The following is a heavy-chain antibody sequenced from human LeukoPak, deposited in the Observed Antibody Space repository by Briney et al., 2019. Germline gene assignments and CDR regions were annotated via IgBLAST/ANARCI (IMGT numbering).Heavy chain of an antibody. J-gene: IGHJ3*02. Sequence: GASVKVSCKASGYTFTSYDINWVRQATGQGLEWMGWMDPNSGNTGCAQKFQGRVTITRNTSISTAYMELSSLRSEDTAVYYCARGNPLISRLGDAFDIWGQGTMVTVSS. CDR2: MDPNSGNT. CDR1: GYTFTSYD. V-gene: IGHV1-8*03. D-gene: IGHD2-21*01. CDR3: ARGNPLISRLGDAFDI.